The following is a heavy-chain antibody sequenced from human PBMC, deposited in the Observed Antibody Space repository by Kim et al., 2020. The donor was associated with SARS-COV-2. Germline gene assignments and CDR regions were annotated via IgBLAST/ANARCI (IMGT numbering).Heavy chain of an antibody. Sequence: SETLSLTCTVSGGSISSYYWSWIRQPPGKGLEWIGYIYYSGSTNYNPSLKSRVTISVDTSKNQFSLKLSSVTAADTAVYYCARFQSRSIDPWGQGTLVTV. J-gene: IGHJ5*02. CDR2: IYYSGST. V-gene: IGHV4-59*08. CDR1: GGSISSYY. CDR3: ARFQSRSIDP.